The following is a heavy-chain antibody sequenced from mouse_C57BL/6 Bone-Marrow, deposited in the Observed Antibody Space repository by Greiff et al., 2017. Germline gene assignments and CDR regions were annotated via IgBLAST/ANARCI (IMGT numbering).Heavy chain of an antibody. Sequence: EVMLVASGGGLVKPGGSLKLSCAASGFTFSDYGMHWVRQAPEKGLEWVAYISSGSSTIYYADTVKGRFTISRDNAKNTLFLQMTSLRSEDTAMYYCARMNYGGDFDYWGQGTTLTVSS. J-gene: IGHJ2*01. CDR1: GFTFSDYG. CDR3: ARMNYGGDFDY. V-gene: IGHV5-17*01. CDR2: ISSGSSTI. D-gene: IGHD1-2*01.